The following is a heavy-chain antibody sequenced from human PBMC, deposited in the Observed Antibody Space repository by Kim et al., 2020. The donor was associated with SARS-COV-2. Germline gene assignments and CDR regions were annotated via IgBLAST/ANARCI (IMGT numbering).Heavy chain of an antibody. CDR3: ARDGALGTTTSCYFDP. CDR2: VHYRGST. J-gene: IGHJ5*02. Sequence: SETMSLTCTVSGGSVGSGNPYWHWIRQPTGKGLEWIAYVHYRGSTNYNPSLKSRATISLDTSKNQFSLKLSSVTAADTAVYYCARDGALGTTTSCYFDP. CDR1: GGSVGSGNPY. D-gene: IGHD2-2*01. V-gene: IGHV4-61*01.